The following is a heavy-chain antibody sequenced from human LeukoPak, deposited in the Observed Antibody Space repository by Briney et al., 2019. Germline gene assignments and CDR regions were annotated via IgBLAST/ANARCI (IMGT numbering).Heavy chain of an antibody. D-gene: IGHD3-22*01. CDR3: ARDGYDSSGYSNYFDY. Sequence: GGSLRLSCAASGFTVSSNYMSWVRQAPGKGLEWLSVIYSGGSTYYADSVKGPFTISRHNSKNTLYLQMNSLRAEDTAVYYCARDGYDSSGYSNYFDYWGQGTLVTVSS. CDR2: IYSGGST. CDR1: GFTVSSNY. V-gene: IGHV3-53*04. J-gene: IGHJ4*02.